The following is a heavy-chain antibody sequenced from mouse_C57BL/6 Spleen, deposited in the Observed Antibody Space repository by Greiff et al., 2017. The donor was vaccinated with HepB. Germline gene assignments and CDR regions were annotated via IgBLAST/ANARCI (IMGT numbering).Heavy chain of an antibody. CDR2: INPYNGGT. V-gene: IGHV1-19*01. J-gene: IGHJ2*01. CDR1: GYTFTDYY. Sequence: SGPVLVKPGASVKMSCKASGYTFTDYYMNWVKQSHGKSLEWIGVINPYNGGTSYNQKFKGKATLTVDKSSSTAYMELNSLTSEDSAVYYCARALYYYGSSPYYFDYWGQGTTLTVSS. D-gene: IGHD1-1*01. CDR3: ARALYYYGSSPYYFDY.